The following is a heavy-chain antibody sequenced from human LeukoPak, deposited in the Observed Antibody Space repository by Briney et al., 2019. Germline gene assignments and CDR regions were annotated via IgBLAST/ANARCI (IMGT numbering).Heavy chain of an antibody. D-gene: IGHD3-22*01. Sequence: GASVKLSCKASGYTFTSYYIHWVRQAPGQGLEWRGIINPSGGSTSYSQKFQGRVTLTRDTSTRKVYMELSSLRSEDTAVFYCPTAPASYSSGYYLREWGQGTLVTVSS. V-gene: IGHV1-46*01. CDR3: PTAPASYSSGYYLRE. CDR1: GYTFTSYY. J-gene: IGHJ4*02. CDR2: INPSGGST.